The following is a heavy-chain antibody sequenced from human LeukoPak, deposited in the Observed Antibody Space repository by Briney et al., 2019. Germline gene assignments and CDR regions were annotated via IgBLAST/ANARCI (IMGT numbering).Heavy chain of an antibody. CDR3: ARSGLTGRGNGLDV. J-gene: IGHJ6*02. D-gene: IGHD3/OR15-3a*01. Sequence: GGSLRLSCAVSGLTFSSNYITWVRQAPGKGLEWVSVFLSGGSTHYADSVKARFSMSRDNSRNIVYLQLNSLRADDTAVYHSARSGLTGRGNGLDVWGQGTTVTVSS. V-gene: IGHV3-53*01. CDR1: GLTFSSNY. CDR2: FLSGGST.